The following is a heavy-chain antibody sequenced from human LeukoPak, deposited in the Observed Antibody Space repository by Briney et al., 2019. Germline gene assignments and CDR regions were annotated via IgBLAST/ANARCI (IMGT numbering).Heavy chain of an antibody. CDR3: AKATWPNARYYYYMDV. V-gene: IGHV3-23*01. D-gene: IGHD1-1*01. Sequence: PGGSLRLSCAASGFTLTSYAMTWVRQAPGKGLEWVSTFSGSGVGPYYADSVQGRFTISRDNSKNTLYLQMNSLRAEDTAVYYCAKATWPNARYYYYMDVWGKGTTVTVSS. CDR2: FSGSGVGP. J-gene: IGHJ6*03. CDR1: GFTLTSYA.